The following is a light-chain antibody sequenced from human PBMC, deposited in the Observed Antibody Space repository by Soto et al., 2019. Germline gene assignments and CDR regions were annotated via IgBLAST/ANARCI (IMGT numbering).Light chain of an antibody. CDR1: SSNIGSNY. CDR3: AAWDDSLSGLYV. Sequence: QSALTQPASASGTPGQRVTISCSGSSSNIGSNYVYWYQQLPGTAPKLLIYRNNQRPSGVPDRFSGSKSGTSASLAISGLRSEDEADYYCAAWDDSLSGLYVFGTGTKVTVL. CDR2: RNN. V-gene: IGLV1-47*01. J-gene: IGLJ1*01.